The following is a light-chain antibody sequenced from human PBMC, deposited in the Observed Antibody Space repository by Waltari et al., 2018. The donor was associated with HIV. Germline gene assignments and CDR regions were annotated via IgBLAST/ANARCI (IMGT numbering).Light chain of an antibody. CDR2: KDR. CDR1: SLPKQF. V-gene: IGLV3-25*03. CDR3: QTWGIGFQV. Sequence: SSDLTQPPSLSVSPGQTATITCSGDSLPKQFGYWYQQKAGQAPVLIINKDRERPSGIPERFSGSSSGTTVTLTITEVQAEDEADYYCQTWGIGFQVFGGGTKLTVL. J-gene: IGLJ3*02.